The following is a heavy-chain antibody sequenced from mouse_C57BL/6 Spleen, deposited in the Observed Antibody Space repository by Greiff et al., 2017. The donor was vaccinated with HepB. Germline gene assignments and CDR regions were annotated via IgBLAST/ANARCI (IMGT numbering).Heavy chain of an antibody. Sequence: QVQLKESGAELARPGASVKMSCKASGYTFTSYTMHWVKQRPGQGLEWIGYINPSSGYTKYNQKFKDKATLTADKSSSTAYMQLSSLTSEDSAVYYCARKMDYRGFAYWGQGTLVTVSA. CDR2: INPSSGYT. D-gene: IGHD2-4*01. J-gene: IGHJ3*01. V-gene: IGHV1-4*01. CDR1: GYTFTSYT. CDR3: ARKMDYRGFAY.